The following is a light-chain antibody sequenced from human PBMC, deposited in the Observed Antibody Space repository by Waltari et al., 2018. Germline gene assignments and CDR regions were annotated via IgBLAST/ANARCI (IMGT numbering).Light chain of an antibody. Sequence: SYVLTQPPSVSVAPGKTARITCGGHNIGRKSVHWYQQKPGQAPVLVIYYDSDRPSGIPERFSGSNSGNTATLTISRVEAGDEADYYCQVWDSSSDHLYVFGTGTKVTVL. CDR1: NIGRKS. V-gene: IGLV3-21*04. CDR3: QVWDSSSDHLYV. J-gene: IGLJ1*01. CDR2: YDS.